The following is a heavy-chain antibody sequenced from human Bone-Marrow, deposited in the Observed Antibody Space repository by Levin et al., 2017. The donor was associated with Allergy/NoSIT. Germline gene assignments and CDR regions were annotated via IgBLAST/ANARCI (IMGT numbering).Heavy chain of an antibody. CDR1: GFIFADYA. J-gene: IGHJ6*04. Sequence: GGSLRLSCRISGFIFADYAMSWVRRAPGRGLEWVSSLDGSSGKTLYADSVKGRFTISREYSKDTLFLQMNSLGAEDTARYYCVKAETTVMLDYSSFDVWGEGTAVTVSS. CDR3: VKAETTVMLDYSSFDV. D-gene: IGHD4-17*01. CDR2: LDGSSGKT. V-gene: IGHV3-23*01.